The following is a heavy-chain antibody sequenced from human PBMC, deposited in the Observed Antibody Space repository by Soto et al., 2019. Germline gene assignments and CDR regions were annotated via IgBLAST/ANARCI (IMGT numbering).Heavy chain of an antibody. CDR2: IYYSGST. D-gene: IGHD2-15*01. J-gene: IGHJ6*02. CDR3: ASLGYCSGGSCYHYYYYGMDV. CDR1: GGTIINYG. V-gene: IGHV4-59*08. Sequence: SETLSLTKSVSGGTIINYGCSWIRQTPGKGLEWIGCIYYSGSTNYNPSLKSRVTISVDTSKNQFSLKLSSVTAADTAVYYCASLGYCSGGSCYHYYYYGMDVWGQGTTVHRLL.